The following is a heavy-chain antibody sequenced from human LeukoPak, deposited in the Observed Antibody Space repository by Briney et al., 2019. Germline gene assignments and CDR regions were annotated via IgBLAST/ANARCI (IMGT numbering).Heavy chain of an antibody. CDR2: IRYDGSNK. CDR3: AKGSVHCSSTSCYSWNWYFDL. Sequence: GGSLRLSCAASGFTFSSYGMHWVRQAPGKGLEWVAFIRYDGSNKYYADSVKGRFTLSRDNSKNTLYLQMNSLRAEDTAVYYCAKGSVHCSSTSCYSWNWYFDLWGRGTLVTVSS. V-gene: IGHV3-30*02. CDR1: GFTFSSYG. D-gene: IGHD2-2*01. J-gene: IGHJ2*01.